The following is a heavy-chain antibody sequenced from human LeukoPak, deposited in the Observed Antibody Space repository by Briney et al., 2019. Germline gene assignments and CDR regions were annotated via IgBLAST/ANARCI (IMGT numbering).Heavy chain of an antibody. J-gene: IGHJ4*02. V-gene: IGHV4-61*02. CDR3: ARGSSNYYDSSGYLMYYFDY. Sequence: SQTPSLTCTVSGGSISSGSYYWSWIRQPAGKGLEWIGRIYTSGSTNYNPSLKSRVTISVDTSKNQFSLKLSSVTAADTAVYYCARGSSNYYDSSGYLMYYFDYWGQGTLVTVSS. CDR1: GGSISSGSYY. CDR2: IYTSGST. D-gene: IGHD3-22*01.